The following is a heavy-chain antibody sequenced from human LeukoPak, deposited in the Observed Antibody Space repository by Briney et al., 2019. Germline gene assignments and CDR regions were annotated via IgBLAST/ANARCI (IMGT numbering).Heavy chain of an antibody. D-gene: IGHD5-24*01. Sequence: SETLSLTCTVSGGSINSYYWSWIRQPPGKGLEWIGCIYYSGSTNYNPSLKSRVTISVDTSKNQFSLKMSSVTAADTAVYYCARARDGHINNWFDPWGQGTLVTASS. CDR1: GGSINSYY. V-gene: IGHV4-59*01. J-gene: IGHJ5*02. CDR2: IYYSGST. CDR3: ARARDGHINNWFDP.